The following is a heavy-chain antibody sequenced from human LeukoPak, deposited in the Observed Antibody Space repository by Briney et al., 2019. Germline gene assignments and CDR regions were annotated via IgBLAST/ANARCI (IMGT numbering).Heavy chain of an antibody. CDR2: INAGNGNT. CDR3: ARMGYCSSTSCYVYFEY. J-gene: IGHJ4*02. Sequence: ASVKVSCKASGYTFTSYAMHWVRQAPGQRLEWMGWINAGNGNTKYSQKFQGRVTITRDTSASTAYMELSSLRSEDTAVYYCARMGYCSSTSCYVYFEYWGQGTLVTVSS. CDR1: GYTFTSYA. D-gene: IGHD2-2*01. V-gene: IGHV1-3*01.